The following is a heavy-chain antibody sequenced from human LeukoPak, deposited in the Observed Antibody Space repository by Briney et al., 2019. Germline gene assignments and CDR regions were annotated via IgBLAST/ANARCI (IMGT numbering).Heavy chain of an antibody. D-gene: IGHD3-3*02. Sequence: PGGSLRLSCVVSGFTVSGTYISWFRQTPGKGLEWVSVIFTTGTTYYADSVKGRFTISRDNSKNTLYLQMNSLRAEDTAVYYCAKERVPNYRIFGARGPWGQGTLVTVSS. V-gene: IGHV3-53*01. CDR2: IFTTGTT. CDR1: GFTVSGTY. J-gene: IGHJ5*02. CDR3: AKERVPNYRIFGARGP.